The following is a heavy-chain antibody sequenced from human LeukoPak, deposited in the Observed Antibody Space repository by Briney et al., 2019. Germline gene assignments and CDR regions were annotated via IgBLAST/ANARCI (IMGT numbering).Heavy chain of an antibody. CDR2: INPNSGGT. J-gene: IGHJ4*02. CDR3: ARVWINVGATPAIAY. CDR1: GCTFTGYY. V-gene: IGHV1-2*02. Sequence: ASVKVSCKASGCTFTGYYMHWVRQAPGQGLEWMGWINPNSGGTNYAQKFQGRVTMTRDTSISTAYMELSRLRSDDTAVYYCARVWINVGATPAIAYWGQGTLVTVSS. D-gene: IGHD1-26*01.